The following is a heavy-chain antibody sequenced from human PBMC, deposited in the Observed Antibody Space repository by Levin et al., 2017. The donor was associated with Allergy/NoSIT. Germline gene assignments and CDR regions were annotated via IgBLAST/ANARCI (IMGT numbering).Heavy chain of an antibody. CDR3: AREPYYDYVMDG. CDR1: GGSISSTSHY. Sequence: SQTLSLTCTVSGGSISSTSHYWGWIRQPPGKGLEWIGSAYYTGGTFYNPSLKSRVTMSVDTSKNQFSLKLSSVTAADTALYYCAREPYYDYVMDGWGQGTTVTVSS. V-gene: IGHV4-39*02. CDR2: AYYTGGT. J-gene: IGHJ6*02.